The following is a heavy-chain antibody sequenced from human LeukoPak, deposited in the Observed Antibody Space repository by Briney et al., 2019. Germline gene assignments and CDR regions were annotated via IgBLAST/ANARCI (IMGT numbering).Heavy chain of an antibody. Sequence: SETLSLTCAVYGGSFSGYYRSWIRQPPGKGLEWIGEINHSGSTNYNPSLKSRVTISVDTSKNQFSLKLSSVTAADTAVYYCARGPLSVWGDYVLFDYWGQGTLVTVSS. CDR2: INHSGST. J-gene: IGHJ4*02. V-gene: IGHV4-34*01. CDR3: ARGPLSVWGDYVLFDY. D-gene: IGHD4-17*01. CDR1: GGSFSGYY.